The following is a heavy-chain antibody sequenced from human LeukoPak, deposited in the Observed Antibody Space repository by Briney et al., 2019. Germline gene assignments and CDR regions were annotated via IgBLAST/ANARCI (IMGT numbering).Heavy chain of an antibody. D-gene: IGHD3/OR15-3a*01. V-gene: IGHV4-34*01. CDR1: GGSFSGYY. CDR3: ARGLDWGAYYYYGMDV. Sequence: PSETLSLTCGVYGGSFSGYYWSWIRQPPGKGLEWIGEINHSGSTNYSPSLKSRVTISVDTSKNQFSLKLSSVTAADTAVYYCARGLDWGAYYYYGMDVWGQGTTVTVSS. J-gene: IGHJ6*02. CDR2: INHSGST.